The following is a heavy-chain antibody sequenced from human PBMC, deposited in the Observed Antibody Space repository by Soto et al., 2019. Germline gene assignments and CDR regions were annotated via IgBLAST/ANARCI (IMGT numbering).Heavy chain of an antibody. CDR3: ARFVDTAMVSFDY. CDR1: GGSISSGGYY. J-gene: IGHJ4*02. D-gene: IGHD5-18*01. Sequence: SETLSLTCTVSGGSISSGGYYWSWIRQHPGKGLEWIGYIYYSGSTYYNPSLKSRVTISVDTSKDQFSPKLSSVTAADTAVYYCARFVDTAMVSFDYWGQGTLGTVSS. V-gene: IGHV4-31*03. CDR2: IYYSGST.